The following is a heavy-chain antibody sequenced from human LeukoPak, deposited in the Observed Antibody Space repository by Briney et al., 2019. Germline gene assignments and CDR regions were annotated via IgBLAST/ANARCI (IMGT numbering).Heavy chain of an antibody. CDR1: GGSISSSTYH. D-gene: IGHD2-2*01. CDR3: ARGYCSSTSCSGVGYPDV. J-gene: IGHJ6*04. Sequence: PSETLSLTCTVSGGSISSSTYHWGCIRQPPGKALEWIGNIYYSGSTYYNPSLKSRVTISVDTSKNQFSLNLTSVTAAERALYYCARGYCSSTSCSGVGYPDVWGKGTTVTVSS. CDR2: IYYSGST. V-gene: IGHV4-39*01.